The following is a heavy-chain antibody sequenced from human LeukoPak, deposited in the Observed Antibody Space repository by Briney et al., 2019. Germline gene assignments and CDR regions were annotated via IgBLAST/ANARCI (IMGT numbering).Heavy chain of an antibody. CDR1: GGTFSSYA. V-gene: IGHV1-69*13. Sequence: SVRVSCKASGGTFSSYAISWVRQAPGQGLEWMGGIIPIFGTANYAQKFQGRVTITADESTSTAYMELSSLRSEDTAVYYCARGPYNWNYELDYKLDYWGQGTLVTVSS. CDR2: IIPIFGTA. CDR3: ARGPYNWNYELDYKLDY. J-gene: IGHJ4*02. D-gene: IGHD1-7*01.